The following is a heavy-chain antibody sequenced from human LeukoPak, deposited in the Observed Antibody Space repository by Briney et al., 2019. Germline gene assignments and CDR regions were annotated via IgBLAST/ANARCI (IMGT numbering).Heavy chain of an antibody. CDR3: ARLAYCGGDCYSYYFDY. CDR2: IYPGDSDT. V-gene: IGHV5-51*01. Sequence: GESLKISCKGSGYSFTSYWISWVRQMPGKGLEWMGIIYPGDSDTRYSPSFQGQVTISADKSISTAYLQWSSLKASDTAMYYCARLAYCGGDCYSYYFDYWGQGTLVTVSS. CDR1: GYSFTSYW. D-gene: IGHD2-21*02. J-gene: IGHJ4*02.